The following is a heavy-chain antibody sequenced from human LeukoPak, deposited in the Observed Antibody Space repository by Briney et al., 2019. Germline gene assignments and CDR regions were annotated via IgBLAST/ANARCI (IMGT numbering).Heavy chain of an antibody. CDR2: IYYSGST. Sequence: SKTLSLTCTVSGGSISSGGYYWSWIRQHPGKGLEWIGYIYYSGSTYYNPSLKSRVTISVDTSKNQFSLKLSSVTAADTAVYYCARARYDFWSGYYYYYGMDVWGQGTTVTVSS. CDR1: GGSISSGGYY. V-gene: IGHV4-31*03. CDR3: ARARYDFWSGYYYYYGMDV. J-gene: IGHJ6*02. D-gene: IGHD3-3*01.